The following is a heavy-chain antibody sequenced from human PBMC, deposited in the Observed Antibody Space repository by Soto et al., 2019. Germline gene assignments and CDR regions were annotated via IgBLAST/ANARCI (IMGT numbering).Heavy chain of an antibody. J-gene: IGHJ5*02. V-gene: IGHV4-59*01. CDR2: IYYSGST. Sequence: QVQLQESGPGLVKPSETLSLTCTVSGGSISSYYWSWIRQPPGKGLEWIGYIYYSGSTNYNPSLKSRVTISVDTSKTQFSLKLSSVTAADTAVYYCARGDGGWLQLGWFDPWGQGTLVTVSS. CDR1: GGSISSYY. CDR3: ARGDGGWLQLGWFDP. D-gene: IGHD5-12*01.